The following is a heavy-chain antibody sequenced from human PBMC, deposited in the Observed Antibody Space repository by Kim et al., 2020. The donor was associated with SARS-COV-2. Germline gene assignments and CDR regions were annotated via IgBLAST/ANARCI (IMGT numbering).Heavy chain of an antibody. CDR2: NYYSGSN. J-gene: IGHJ6*01. CDR1: GGSISSGDWY. CDR3: AVTAVVSHHKLFYYY. V-gene: IGHV4-31*11. D-gene: IGHD3-22*01. Sequence: SETLSLTCAVSGGSISSGDWYCSLSHQPPEELLECIGFNYYSGSNYYTPSIKRRAIISVDTSKKQSSLLLCSVTAAAAAVYYSAVTAVVSHHKLFYYY.